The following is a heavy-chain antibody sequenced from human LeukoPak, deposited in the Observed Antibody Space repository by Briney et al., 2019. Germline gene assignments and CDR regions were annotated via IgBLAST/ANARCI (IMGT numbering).Heavy chain of an antibody. Sequence: SETLSLTCTVSGGSVNSGSYYWNWIRQPPGKGLEWIGYIYYSGSTNYNPSLKSRVTISVDTSKNQFSLKLSSVTAADTAVYYCARRQSSGFLDYWGQGTLVTVSS. J-gene: IGHJ4*02. CDR3: ARRQSSGFLDY. V-gene: IGHV4-61*01. D-gene: IGHD6-19*01. CDR2: IYYSGST. CDR1: GGSVNSGSYY.